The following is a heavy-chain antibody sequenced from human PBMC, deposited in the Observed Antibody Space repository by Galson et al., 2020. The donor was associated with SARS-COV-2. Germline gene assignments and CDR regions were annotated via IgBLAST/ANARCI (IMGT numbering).Heavy chain of an antibody. V-gene: IGHV7-4-1*02. D-gene: IGHD6-13*01. CDR2: INTNTGNP. Sequence: ASVKVSCKASGYTFTSYAMNWVRQAPGQGLEWMGWINTNTGNPTYAQGFTGRFVFSLDTSVSTAYLQISSLKAEDTAVYYCAREWYPSYSFSWDNWFDPWGQGTLVTVSS. CDR1: GYTFTSYA. J-gene: IGHJ5*02. CDR3: AREWYPSYSFSWDNWFDP.